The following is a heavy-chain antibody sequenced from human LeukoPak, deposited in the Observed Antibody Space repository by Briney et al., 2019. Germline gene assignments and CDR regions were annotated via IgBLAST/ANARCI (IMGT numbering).Heavy chain of an antibody. J-gene: IGHJ5*02. D-gene: IGHD2-2*01. Sequence: SETLSLTCTVSGDSITTYYWSWIRQPPGKGLEWIGEINHSGSTNYNPSLKSRVTISVDTSKNQFSLKLSSVTAADTAVYYCARLPVVVPTATNWFDPWGQGTLVTVSS. CDR1: GDSITTYY. CDR2: INHSGST. V-gene: IGHV4-34*01. CDR3: ARLPVVVPTATNWFDP.